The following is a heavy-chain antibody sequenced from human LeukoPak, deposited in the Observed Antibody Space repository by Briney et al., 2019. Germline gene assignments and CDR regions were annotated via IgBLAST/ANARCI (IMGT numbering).Heavy chain of an antibody. CDR3: ARDGAGPYYYYGMDV. J-gene: IGHJ6*02. V-gene: IGHV4-59*01. Sequence: SKTLSLTCTVSGGSISSYYWSWIRQPPGKGLEWIGYIYYSGSTNYNPSLKSRVTISVDTSKNQFSLKLSSVTAADTAVYYCARDGAGPYYYYGMDVWGQGTTVTVSS. CDR2: IYYSGST. CDR1: GGSISSYY. D-gene: IGHD6-19*01.